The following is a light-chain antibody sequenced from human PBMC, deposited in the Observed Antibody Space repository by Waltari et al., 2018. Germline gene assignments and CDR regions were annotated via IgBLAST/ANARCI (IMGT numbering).Light chain of an antibody. J-gene: IGKJ2*01. CDR1: QSFSNT. CDR3: QQYNDWPRT. Sequence: EIVMTQSPVTLSVSPGERATLSRRASQSFSNTLAWYHQRPGQAPKLLMSSASTRASGLPARFSGSGSGTVFTLTISSLHSEDFAVYYCQQYNDWPRTFGQGTKLEI. V-gene: IGKV3-15*01. CDR2: SAS.